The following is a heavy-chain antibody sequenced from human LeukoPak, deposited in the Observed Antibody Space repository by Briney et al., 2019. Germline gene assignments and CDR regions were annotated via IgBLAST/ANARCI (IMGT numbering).Heavy chain of an antibody. Sequence: PGGSLRLSCATSGFTFNTYTLNWVRQAPGKGLEWVSSISSSLTYIYYADSVKGRFTISRDNADNSLYLQMSSLRAEDTAVYYCAKGDQVGATNVPYWGQGTLVTVSS. CDR1: GFTFNTYT. CDR2: ISSSLTYI. J-gene: IGHJ4*02. V-gene: IGHV3-21*01. D-gene: IGHD1-26*01. CDR3: AKGDQVGATNVPY.